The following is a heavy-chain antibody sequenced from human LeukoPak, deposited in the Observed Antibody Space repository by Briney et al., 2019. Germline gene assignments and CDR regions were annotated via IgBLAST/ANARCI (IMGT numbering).Heavy chain of an antibody. D-gene: IGHD3-22*01. CDR2: VESDGTGS. CDR1: GFTFSTYA. V-gene: IGHV3-23*05. CDR3: ARCTTASSGWCNWLDP. J-gene: IGHJ5*02. Sequence: GGSLRLSCAASGFTFSTYAMSWVRQAPGKGLAWVASVESDGTGSHYADSVKGRFTISRDSPKNILYLQMNSLRVEDTAIYYCARCTTASSGWCNWLDPWGQGTLVTVSS.